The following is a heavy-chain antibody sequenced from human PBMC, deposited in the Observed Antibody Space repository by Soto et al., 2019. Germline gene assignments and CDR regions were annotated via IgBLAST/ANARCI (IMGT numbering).Heavy chain of an antibody. CDR3: ARLLWFEN. Sequence: PGGSLRLSCAASGFTVSSNYMNWVRQAPGKGLEWVSVIYSGGSTYYADSVKGRFSISRDNSKNTLYLQMNSLRAEDTAVYYCARLLWFENWGQGTLVTVSS. D-gene: IGHD3-10*01. J-gene: IGHJ5*02. CDR2: IYSGGST. CDR1: GFTVSSNY. V-gene: IGHV3-53*01.